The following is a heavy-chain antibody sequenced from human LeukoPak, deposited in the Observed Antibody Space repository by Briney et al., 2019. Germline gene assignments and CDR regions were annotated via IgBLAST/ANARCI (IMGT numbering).Heavy chain of an antibody. CDR3: AKDEQWLPGGY. D-gene: IGHD6-19*01. CDR2: ISGSGGSA. V-gene: IGHV3-23*01. CDR1: GFTFSSYA. J-gene: IGHJ4*02. Sequence: GGSLRLSCAASGFTFSSYAMSWVRQAPGKGLEWVSAISGSGGSAYYADSVKGRFTISRDNSKNTLYLQMNSLRAEDTAVYYCAKDEQWLPGGYWGQGTLVTVSS.